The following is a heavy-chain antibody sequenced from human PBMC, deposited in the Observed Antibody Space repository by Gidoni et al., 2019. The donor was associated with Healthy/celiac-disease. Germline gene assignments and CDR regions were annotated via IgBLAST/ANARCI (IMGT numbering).Heavy chain of an antibody. J-gene: IGHJ6*02. CDR1: GFTFSSYG. D-gene: IGHD1-26*01. CDR3: ARDQWELLSPNYYYYGMDV. V-gene: IGHV3-33*01. CDR2: IWYDGSNK. Sequence: QVQLVESGGGVVQPGRSLRLSCAASGFTFSSYGMHWVRQAPGKGLEWVAVIWYDGSNKYYADSVKGRFTISRDNSKNTLYLQMNSLRAEDTAVYYCARDQWELLSPNYYYYGMDVWGQGTTVTVSS.